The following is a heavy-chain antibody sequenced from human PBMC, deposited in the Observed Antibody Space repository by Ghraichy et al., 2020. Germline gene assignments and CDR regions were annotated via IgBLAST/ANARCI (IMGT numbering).Heavy chain of an antibody. D-gene: IGHD2-2*01. J-gene: IGHJ4*02. CDR2: ISYDGSNK. Sequence: GGSLRLSCAASGCTFSSYGMHWVRQAPGKGLEWVAVISYDGSNKYYADSVKGRFTISRDNSKNTLYLQMNSLRAEDTAVYYCAKGSSTSFVDYWGQGTLVTVSS. CDR3: AKGSSTSFVDY. CDR1: GCTFSSYG. V-gene: IGHV3-30*18.